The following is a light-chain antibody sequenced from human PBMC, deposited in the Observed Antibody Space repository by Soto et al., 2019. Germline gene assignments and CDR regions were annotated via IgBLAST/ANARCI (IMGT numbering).Light chain of an antibody. CDR2: GAS. Sequence: EIVMTQSPATLSVSPGERATLSCRASQSVPSNLAWYQQKPGQAPRLLISGASTRATGIPARFSGSGSGTDFTLIISSLQSEDFAVYYCQQYHHWPWTFGQGTKVEI. CDR1: QSVPSN. V-gene: IGKV3-15*01. J-gene: IGKJ1*01. CDR3: QQYHHWPWT.